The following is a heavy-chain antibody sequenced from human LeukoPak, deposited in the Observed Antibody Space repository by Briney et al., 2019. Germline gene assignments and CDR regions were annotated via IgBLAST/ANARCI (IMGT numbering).Heavy chain of an antibody. CDR2: ISYDGSNK. Sequence: GGSLRLSCAASGFTFSTYGMHWVRQAPGKGLEWVAVISYDGSNKYYAESVKGRFTISRDNSKNTLSLQMNSLGAEDTAVYYCAKDGRIFTYYYGMEVWGQGTTVSVSS. D-gene: IGHD2-21*01. J-gene: IGHJ6*02. V-gene: IGHV3-30*18. CDR3: AKDGRIFTYYYGMEV. CDR1: GFTFSTYG.